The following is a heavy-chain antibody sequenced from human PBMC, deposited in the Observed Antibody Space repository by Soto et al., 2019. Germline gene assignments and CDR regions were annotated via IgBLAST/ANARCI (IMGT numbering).Heavy chain of an antibody. V-gene: IGHV1-18*04. CDR1: GYTFTGYY. Sequence: ASVKVSCKASGYTFTGYYMHWVRQAPGQGLEWMGWISAYNGNTNYAQKLQGRVTMTTDTSTSTAYMELRSLRSDDTAVYYCARDLGTVVVTAMFDYWGQGTLVTVSS. CDR3: ARDLGTVVVTAMFDY. J-gene: IGHJ4*02. D-gene: IGHD2-21*02. CDR2: ISAYNGNT.